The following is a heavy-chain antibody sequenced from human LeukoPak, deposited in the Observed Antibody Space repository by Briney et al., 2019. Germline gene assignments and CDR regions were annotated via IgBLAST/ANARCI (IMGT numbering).Heavy chain of an antibody. CDR2: IIPILGIA. J-gene: IGHJ5*02. CDR3: ARVVTTVTTYWFDP. Sequence: SVKVSCKASGGTFSSYAISWVRQAPGQGLEWMGRIIPILGIANYAQKSQGRVTITADKSTSTAYMELSSLRSEDTAVYYCARVVTTVTTYWFDPWGQGTLVTVSS. V-gene: IGHV1-69*04. D-gene: IGHD4-17*01. CDR1: GGTFSSYA.